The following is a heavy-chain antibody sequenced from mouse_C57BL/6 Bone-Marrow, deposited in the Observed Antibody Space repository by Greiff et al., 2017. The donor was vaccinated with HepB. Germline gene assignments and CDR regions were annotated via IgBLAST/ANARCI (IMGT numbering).Heavy chain of an antibody. D-gene: IGHD1-1*01. Sequence: VQLQQSGPELVKPGASVKIPCKASGYTFTDYNMDWVKQSHGKSLEWIGDINPNNGGTIYNQKFKGKATLTVDKSSSTAYMELRSLTSEDTAVYYCARKGVYYGSSYWYFDVWGTGTTVTVSS. J-gene: IGHJ1*03. CDR3: ARKGVYYGSSYWYFDV. CDR1: GYTFTDYN. CDR2: INPNNGGT. V-gene: IGHV1-18*01.